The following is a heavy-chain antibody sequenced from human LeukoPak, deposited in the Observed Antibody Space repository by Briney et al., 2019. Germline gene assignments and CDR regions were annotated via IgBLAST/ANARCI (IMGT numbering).Heavy chain of an antibody. J-gene: IGHJ5*02. CDR3: AKDPYRVVVATGNYLDP. Sequence: PGGSLRLSCAASGFALSYYGMHWVRHAPDKGLEWVAAISHDGSNIHYGDSVKGRFTISRDNSKNTVYLQMNSLRAEDTAIYYCAKDPYRVVVATGNYLDPWGQGTLVTVSS. CDR2: ISHDGSNI. D-gene: IGHD2-15*01. V-gene: IGHV3-30*18. CDR1: GFALSYYG.